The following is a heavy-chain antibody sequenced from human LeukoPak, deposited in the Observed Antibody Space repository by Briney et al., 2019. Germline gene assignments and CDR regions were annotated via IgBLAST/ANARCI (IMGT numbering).Heavy chain of an antibody. V-gene: IGHV4-59*01. J-gene: IGHJ4*02. CDR3: ARSPRDYYDSSGRFDY. CDR2: IYYSGST. D-gene: IGHD3-22*01. CDR1: GGSISSYY. Sequence: SETLSLTCTVSGGSISSYYWSWIRQPPGKGLGWIGYIYYSGSTNYNPSLKSRVTISVDTSKNQFSLKLSSVTAADTAVYYCARSPRDYYDSSGRFDYWGQGTLVTVSS.